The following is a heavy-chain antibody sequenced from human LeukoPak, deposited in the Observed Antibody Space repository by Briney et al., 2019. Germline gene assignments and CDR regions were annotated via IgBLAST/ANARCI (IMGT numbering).Heavy chain of an antibody. Sequence: ASVKVSCKASGYTFTGYYMHWVRQAPGQGLEWMGWINPNSGGTNYAQKFQGRVTMTRDTSISTAYMELSRLRSDDTAVYYCARDFTSEDAFDIWGQGTLVTVSS. CDR3: ARDFTSEDAFDI. V-gene: IGHV1-2*02. CDR2: INPNSGGT. CDR1: GYTFTGYY. D-gene: IGHD1-14*01. J-gene: IGHJ3*02.